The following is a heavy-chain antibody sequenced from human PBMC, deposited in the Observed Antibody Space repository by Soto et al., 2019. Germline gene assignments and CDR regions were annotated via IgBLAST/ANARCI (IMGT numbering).Heavy chain of an antibody. CDR3: ARHADRGSYTRAFDI. J-gene: IGHJ3*02. V-gene: IGHV4-59*08. Sequence: PSETLSLTCTVSGGSISSYYWRWIRQPPGKGLKWIGYFHYSGSTNYNPSLKSRVTVSVDATNNQFSLILTYVIATDTAVYHCARHADRGSYTRAFDIWGQGTMVTVSS. D-gene: IGHD1-26*01. CDR1: GGSISSYY. CDR2: FHYSGST.